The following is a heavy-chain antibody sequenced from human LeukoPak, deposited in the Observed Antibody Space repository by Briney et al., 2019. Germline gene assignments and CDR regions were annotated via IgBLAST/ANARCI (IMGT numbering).Heavy chain of an antibody. V-gene: IGHV3-23*01. CDR1: GFTFSSYA. D-gene: IGHD2-2*02. J-gene: IGHJ4*02. CDR3: AKSDCDSASCYTIDS. Sequence: GGSLRLSCAASGFTFSSYAMGWVRQAPGKGLEWLSLISDSGESPSDADSAKGRFTISRDNSKSTVFLQMNSLRVEDTAVYYCAKSDCDSASCYTIDSWGQGTLVTVSS. CDR2: ISDSGESP.